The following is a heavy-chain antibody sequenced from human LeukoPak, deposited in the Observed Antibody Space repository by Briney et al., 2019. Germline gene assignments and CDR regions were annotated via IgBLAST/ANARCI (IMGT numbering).Heavy chain of an antibody. J-gene: IGHJ4*02. V-gene: IGHV4-34*01. CDR1: GGSFSGYY. CDR2: IDHSGST. CDR3: ARGKGDDSSGYYPPLYFDC. D-gene: IGHD3-22*01. Sequence: SETLSLTCAVYGGSFSGYYWSWIRQPPGKGLEWIGEIDHSGSTNYNPSLKSRVTISVDTSKNQFSLKLSSVTAADTAVYYCARGKGDDSSGYYPPLYFDCWGQGTLVTVSS.